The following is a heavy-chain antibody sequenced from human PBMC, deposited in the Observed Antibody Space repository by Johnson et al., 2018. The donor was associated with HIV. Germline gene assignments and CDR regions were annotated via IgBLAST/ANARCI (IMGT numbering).Heavy chain of an antibody. CDR2: IRYDGSNK. J-gene: IGHJ3*02. CDR1: RLIFSDYF. Sequence: QVQLVESGGGLVKPGGSLRLSCAASRLIFSDYFMSWIRQAPGKGLEWVAFIRYDGSNKYYGDSVKGRFTISRDNSKNTLYVQMNSLRVEDTAVYYCAKMSRGRQDAFDIWGQGAMVSVSS. CDR3: AKMSRGRQDAFDI. V-gene: IGHV3-30*02. D-gene: IGHD3-16*01.